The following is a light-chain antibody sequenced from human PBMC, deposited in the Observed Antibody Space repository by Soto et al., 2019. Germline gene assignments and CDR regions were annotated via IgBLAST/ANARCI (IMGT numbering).Light chain of an antibody. CDR1: QTPRGNY. J-gene: IGKJ3*01. Sequence: EILLTQSPGTLSLSPGESATLSCKASQTPRGNYFAWYRQTPGQAPRLLVYGPSLRAAGIPDRFSGSGSRTEFNPTINRVEPEVVAVYYCHQFGSSPFTFGPGTRVDI. CDR3: HQFGSSPFT. V-gene: IGKV3-20*01. CDR2: GPS.